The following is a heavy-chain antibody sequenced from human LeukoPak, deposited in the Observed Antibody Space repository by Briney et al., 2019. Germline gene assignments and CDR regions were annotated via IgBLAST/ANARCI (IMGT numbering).Heavy chain of an antibody. CDR2: VYTSGST. Sequence: PSETLSLTCTVSGGSISSGSYYWSRIRQPAGKGLEWIGRVYTSGSTNYNPSLKSRVTISVDTSKNQFSLKLSSVTAADTAVYYCARFSGSYCDYWGQGTLVTVSS. CDR1: GGSISSGSYY. V-gene: IGHV4-61*02. D-gene: IGHD3-10*01. J-gene: IGHJ4*02. CDR3: ARFSGSYCDY.